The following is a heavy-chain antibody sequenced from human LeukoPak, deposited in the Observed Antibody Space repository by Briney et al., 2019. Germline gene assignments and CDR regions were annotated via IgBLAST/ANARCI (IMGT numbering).Heavy chain of an antibody. D-gene: IGHD6-6*01. Sequence: GESLKISCKGSGYSFTSYWIGWVRQMPGKGLEWMGIIYPGDSDTRYRPSFQGQVTISADKSISTAYLQWSSLKASDTAMYYCARHLGQLGPTYYYGMDVWGQGTTVTVSS. J-gene: IGHJ6*02. CDR2: IYPGDSDT. CDR1: GYSFTSYW. CDR3: ARHLGQLGPTYYYGMDV. V-gene: IGHV5-51*01.